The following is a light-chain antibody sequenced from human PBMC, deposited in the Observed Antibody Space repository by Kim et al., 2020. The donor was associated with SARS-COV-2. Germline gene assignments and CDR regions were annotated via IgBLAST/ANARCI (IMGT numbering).Light chain of an antibody. V-gene: IGKV1-27*01. CDR2: AAS. CDR1: QDISNY. Sequence: ASVEDIVPIPCRTSQDISNYLAGYHKAPRKLPRVLIFAASALQSGVPSRFSGRGSGTDFTLTISSLQPEDVGSYYCQRYYRAPWTFGHGTKVDIK. CDR3: QRYYRAPWT. J-gene: IGKJ1*01.